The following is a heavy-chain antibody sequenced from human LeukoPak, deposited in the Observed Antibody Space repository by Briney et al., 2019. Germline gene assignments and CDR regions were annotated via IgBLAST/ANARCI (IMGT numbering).Heavy chain of an antibody. Sequence: SETLSLTCAVYGGSFSGYYWSWIRQPPGKGLEWIGEILGSGTTHYNPSLKSRVTISVDKSRNQFALKLTSVTAADTAVYYCARIYGSGSYLEYWGQGAQVTVSS. J-gene: IGHJ4*02. CDR1: GGSFSGYY. V-gene: IGHV4-34*12. CDR2: ILGSGTT. CDR3: ARIYGSGSYLEY. D-gene: IGHD3-10*01.